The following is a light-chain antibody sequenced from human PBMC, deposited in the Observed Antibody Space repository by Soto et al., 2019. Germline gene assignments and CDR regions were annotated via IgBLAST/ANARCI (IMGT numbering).Light chain of an antibody. Sequence: EVVLTLSPSTLSESPRERATLSCRSSESVSSNLAWYQQRPGQAPRLVIYGASTRATGIPARFSGGGSGTEFTLTISSLQSEDFAVYYCQQYNSWPPITVGQGTRLEI. CDR2: GAS. CDR3: QQYNSWPPIT. J-gene: IGKJ5*01. CDR1: ESVSSN. V-gene: IGKV3-15*01.